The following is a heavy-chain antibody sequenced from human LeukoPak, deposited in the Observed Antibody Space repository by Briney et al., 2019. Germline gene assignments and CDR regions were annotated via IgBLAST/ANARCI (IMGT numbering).Heavy chain of an antibody. D-gene: IGHD6-13*01. J-gene: IGHJ4*02. CDR3: ARGPPRGTAAGPDF. Sequence: GASVKVSCKASGCTFTDYYMHWVRQAPGQGLEWMGWINPNSGGTNYAQKFQGRVTVTRDTSISTAFMDLSSLRSDDTAVFYCARGPPRGTAAGPDFWGQGTLVTVSS. CDR1: GCTFTDYY. CDR2: INPNSGGT. V-gene: IGHV1-2*02.